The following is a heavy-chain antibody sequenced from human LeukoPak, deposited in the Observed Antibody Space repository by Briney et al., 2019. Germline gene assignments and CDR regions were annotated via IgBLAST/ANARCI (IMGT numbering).Heavy chain of an antibody. V-gene: IGHV3-30*02. J-gene: IGHJ4*02. Sequence: PGGSLRLSCAASGFTFSSYGMHWVRQAPGKGLEWVAFIRYDGSNKYYADSVKGRFTISRDNSKNTLYLQMNSLRVEDTAVYYCAKDPAMVKYYFDYWGQGTLVTVSS. D-gene: IGHD5-18*01. CDR1: GFTFSSYG. CDR3: AKDPAMVKYYFDY. CDR2: IRYDGSNK.